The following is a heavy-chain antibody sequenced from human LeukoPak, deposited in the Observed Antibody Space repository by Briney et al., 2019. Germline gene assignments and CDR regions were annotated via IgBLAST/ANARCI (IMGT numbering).Heavy chain of an antibody. CDR2: IYHSGST. V-gene: IGHV4-30-2*01. CDR3: ARGGYYDILTGYPNWFDP. Sequence: SQTLSLTCAVSGGPISSGGYSWSWIRQPPGKGLEWIGYIYHSGSTYYNPSLKSRVTISVDRSKNQFSLKLSSVTAADTAVYYCARGGYYDILTGYPNWFDPWGQGTLVTVSS. J-gene: IGHJ5*02. D-gene: IGHD3-9*01. CDR1: GGPISSGGYS.